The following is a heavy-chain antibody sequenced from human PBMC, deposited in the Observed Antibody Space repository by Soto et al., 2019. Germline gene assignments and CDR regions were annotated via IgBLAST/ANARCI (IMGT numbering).Heavy chain of an antibody. Sequence: QVQLQESGPGLVKPSGTLSLTCAVSGGSISSSNWWSWVRQPPGKGLEWIGEIYHSGSTNYNPSLKSLVTIXXDXSXXQFSLKLSSVTAADTAVYYCAREKEEWELPSHFDYWGQGTLVTVSS. CDR3: AREKEEWELPSHFDY. CDR1: GGSISSSNW. CDR2: IYHSGST. D-gene: IGHD1-26*01. J-gene: IGHJ4*02. V-gene: IGHV4-4*02.